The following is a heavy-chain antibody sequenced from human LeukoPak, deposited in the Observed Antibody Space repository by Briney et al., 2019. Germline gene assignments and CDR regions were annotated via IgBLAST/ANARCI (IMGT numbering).Heavy chain of an antibody. Sequence: GGSLRLSCAASGFTFSSYGMHWVRQAPGKGLEWVAFIRYDGSNKYYADSVKGRFTISRDNAKNSLYLQMNSLRAEDTAVYYCASPGDFGVVMPDYWGQGTLVTVSS. D-gene: IGHD3-3*01. CDR3: ASPGDFGVVMPDY. V-gene: IGHV3-30*02. CDR2: IRYDGSNK. J-gene: IGHJ4*02. CDR1: GFTFSSYG.